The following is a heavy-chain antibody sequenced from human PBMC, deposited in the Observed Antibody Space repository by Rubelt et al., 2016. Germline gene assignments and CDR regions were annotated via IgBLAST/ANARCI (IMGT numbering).Heavy chain of an antibody. CDR2: INPNSGST. V-gene: IGHV1-2*02. D-gene: IGHD5-24*01. Sequence: QVQLVQSGAEVKEPGASVRVSCKASGYTFTTYGIGWVRQAPGQGLEWMGWINPNSGSTNYAQNFQGGVTMTRDTSSSTAYMELNSLRSNDTAVFYCAREDGDYWGQGTLVTVSS. J-gene: IGHJ4*02. CDR3: AREDGDY. CDR1: GYTFTTYG.